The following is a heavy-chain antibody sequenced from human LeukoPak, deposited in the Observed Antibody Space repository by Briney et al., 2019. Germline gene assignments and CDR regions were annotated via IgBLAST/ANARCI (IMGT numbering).Heavy chain of an antibody. V-gene: IGHV1-69*05. CDR3: AREKDENYYDSSGNNWFDP. D-gene: IGHD3-22*01. J-gene: IGHJ5*02. CDR1: GVTFSSYA. Sequence: ASVKVSCKASGVTFSSYAISWVRQAPGQGLEWMGGIIPIFGTANYAQKFQGRVTITTDESTSTAYMELSSLRSEDTAVYYCAREKDENYYDSSGNNWFDPWGQGTLVTVSS. CDR2: IIPIFGTA.